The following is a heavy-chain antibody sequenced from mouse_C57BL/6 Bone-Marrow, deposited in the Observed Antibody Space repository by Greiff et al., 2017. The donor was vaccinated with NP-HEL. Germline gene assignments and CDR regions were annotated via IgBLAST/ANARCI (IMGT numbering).Heavy chain of an antibody. CDR3: ARETYYFDY. J-gene: IGHJ2*01. CDR2: ISYSGST. Sequence: VQLKQSGPGMVKPSQSLSLTCTVTGYSITSGYDWHWIRHFPGNKLEWMGYISYSGSTNYNPSLKSRISITHDTSKNHFFLKLNSVTTEDTATYYCARETYYFDYWGQGTTLTVSS. V-gene: IGHV3-1*01. CDR1: GYSITSGYD.